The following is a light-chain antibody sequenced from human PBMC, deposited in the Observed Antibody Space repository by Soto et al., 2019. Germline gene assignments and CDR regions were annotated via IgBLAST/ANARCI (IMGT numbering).Light chain of an antibody. V-gene: IGKV3-11*01. J-gene: IGKJ5*01. Sequence: EIVLTQSPATLSLSPGERGTLSCRASQSVSSHLAWYQQKPGQAPRLLIYDASKRPTGIPARFSGSGSGTDFTLTISSLEPEDFAVYYCQQRSDRLPITFXQGTRLEIK. CDR3: QQRSDRLPIT. CDR2: DAS. CDR1: QSVSSH.